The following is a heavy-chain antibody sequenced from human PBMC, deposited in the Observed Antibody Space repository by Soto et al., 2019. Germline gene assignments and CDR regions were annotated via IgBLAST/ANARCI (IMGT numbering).Heavy chain of an antibody. J-gene: IGHJ4*02. CDR1: GFTFTSSA. V-gene: IGHV1-58*01. D-gene: IGHD2-21*02. Sequence: GASVKVSCKASGFTFTSSAVQWVRQARGQRLEWIGWIVVGSGNTNYAQKFQERVTITRDMSTSTAYMELSSLRSEDTAVYYCAAEGKAYCGGDCYYSFAYWGQGTLVTVSS. CDR2: IVVGSGNT. CDR3: AAEGKAYCGGDCYYSFAY.